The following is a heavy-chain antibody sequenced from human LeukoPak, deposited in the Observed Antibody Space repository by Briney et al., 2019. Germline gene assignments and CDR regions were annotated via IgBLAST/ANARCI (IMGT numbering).Heavy chain of an antibody. V-gene: IGHV3-30*18. Sequence: GTSLRLSCATSGFTFTSFGMHWVRQASGKGLEWVAAISSFDGNGKYYADSVKGRFTISRDNSKNTVYLQMNSLRADDTAVYYCAKWSGNRPLYYFDYWGQGTLVTVSS. CDR2: ISSFDGNGK. J-gene: IGHJ4*02. D-gene: IGHD3-3*01. CDR3: AKWSGNRPLYYFDY. CDR1: GFTFTSFG.